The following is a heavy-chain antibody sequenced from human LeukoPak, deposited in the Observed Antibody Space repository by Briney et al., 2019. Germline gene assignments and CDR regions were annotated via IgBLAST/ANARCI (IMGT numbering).Heavy chain of an antibody. J-gene: IGHJ4*02. CDR1: GGTIRTLY. Sequence: SETLSLTCTVSGGTIRTLYWSWIRQTPGKGLEWIGYFYHTGSTNYNPSLKSRVIMSLDTSESQFSLKLSSVTAADTAVYYCAGGNHHTTGPYYFDYWGQGTLVTVSS. D-gene: IGHD2/OR15-2a*01. V-gene: IGHV4-59*11. CDR2: FYHTGST. CDR3: AGGNHHTTGPYYFDY.